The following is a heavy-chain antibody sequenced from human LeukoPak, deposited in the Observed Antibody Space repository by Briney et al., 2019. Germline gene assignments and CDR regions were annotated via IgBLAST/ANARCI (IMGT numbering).Heavy chain of an antibody. Sequence: GGSLRLSCAAAGFTFSSYVMHWVREASRKGLEWVAVIWYDGSNKYYADSVKGRFTISRDNSKNTLYLQMNSLRAEDTAVYYCAREGSSGYYLDYWGQGTLVTVSS. J-gene: IGHJ4*02. D-gene: IGHD3-22*01. CDR2: IWYDGSNK. CDR1: GFTFSSYV. V-gene: IGHV3-33*01. CDR3: AREGSSGYYLDY.